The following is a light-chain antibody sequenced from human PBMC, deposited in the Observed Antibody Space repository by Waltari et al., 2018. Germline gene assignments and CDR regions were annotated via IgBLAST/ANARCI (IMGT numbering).Light chain of an antibody. V-gene: IGKV1-39*01. CDR3: QQSYTFTRT. CDR1: QTISRY. Sequence: DIQMTQSPSSLSASVGDRVTITCRASQTISRYLNWYQQKPGKAPNLLIYASSSLQSGVPSRFSGSGSGRDFTLIITSLQPEDFATYYCQQSYTFTRTFGQGTKVEIK. CDR2: ASS. J-gene: IGKJ1*01.